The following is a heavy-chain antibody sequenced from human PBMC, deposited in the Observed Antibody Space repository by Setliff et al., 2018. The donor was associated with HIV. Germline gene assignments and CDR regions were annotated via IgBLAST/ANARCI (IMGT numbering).Heavy chain of an antibody. CDR1: GYTFTGYF. CDR3: ASAGDPGSPPLDY. CDR2: FDPKSGGT. D-gene: IGHD1-26*01. Sequence: ASVKVSCKTSGYTFTGYFIHWVRQAPGQGLEWMGWFDPKSGGTKFAQKFQGRVTMTRDTSISTAYVEVIRLRSDDTAVYFCASAGDPGSPPLDYWGQGTLVTVSS. V-gene: IGHV1-2*02. J-gene: IGHJ4*02.